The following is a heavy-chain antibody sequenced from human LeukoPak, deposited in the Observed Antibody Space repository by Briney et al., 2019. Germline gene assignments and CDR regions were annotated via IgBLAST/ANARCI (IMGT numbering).Heavy chain of an antibody. V-gene: IGHV3-23*01. CDR3: VKARGPSTSSPWFDP. CDR1: GFTFSSCA. D-gene: IGHD6-6*01. Sequence: QSGGSLRLSCVASGFTFSSCAMNWVRQAPGKGLEWVSTISGSGGTTYYADSVKGRFTISRDNSKSTLYLQMDRLRAEDTAVHYCVKARGPSTSSPWFDPWGQGTLVTVSS. J-gene: IGHJ5*02. CDR2: ISGSGGTT.